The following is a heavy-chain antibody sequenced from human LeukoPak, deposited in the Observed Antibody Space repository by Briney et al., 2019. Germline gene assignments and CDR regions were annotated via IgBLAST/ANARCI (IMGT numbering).Heavy chain of an antibody. D-gene: IGHD3-10*01. CDR3: ASSRGYYYGSGRHFDY. CDR1: GGSISSSYSY. Sequence: SETLSLTCTVSGGSISSSYSYWGWIRQPPGKGLEWIGNIYYSGSTYYNPSLKSRVTISVDTSKNHFSLKLNSVTAADTAVYYCASSRGYYYGSGRHFDYWGQGTLVTVSS. J-gene: IGHJ4*02. V-gene: IGHV4-39*07. CDR2: IYYSGST.